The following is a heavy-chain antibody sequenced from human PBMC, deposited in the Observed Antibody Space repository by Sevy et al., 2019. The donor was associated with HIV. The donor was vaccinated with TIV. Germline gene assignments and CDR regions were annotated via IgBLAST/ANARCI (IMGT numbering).Heavy chain of an antibody. Sequence: GGSLRLSCAASGFTFSNYAMSWVRQAPGKGLEWVSAISGSGGSTYYADSVKGLFTISKDNSKNTLFLQMNSLRAEDTALYFCAKWSELPSSPFDYWGQGTLVTVSS. CDR2: ISGSGGST. CDR3: AKWSELPSSPFDY. J-gene: IGHJ4*02. V-gene: IGHV3-23*01. D-gene: IGHD1-26*01. CDR1: GFTFSNYA.